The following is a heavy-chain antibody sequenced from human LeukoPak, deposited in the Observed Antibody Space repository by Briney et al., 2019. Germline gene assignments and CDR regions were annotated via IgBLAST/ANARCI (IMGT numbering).Heavy chain of an antibody. J-gene: IGHJ4*02. D-gene: IGHD6-13*01. Sequence: GASVKVSCKASGYTFTGYYIHWVRQAPGQGLEWMGWINHNSGGTNYAQKFRGRVTMTRDTSISKAYMELNRLRSDDTAVYYCARDEQQLEHIAYWGQGTLVTVSS. CDR2: INHNSGGT. CDR3: ARDEQQLEHIAY. CDR1: GYTFTGYY. V-gene: IGHV1-2*02.